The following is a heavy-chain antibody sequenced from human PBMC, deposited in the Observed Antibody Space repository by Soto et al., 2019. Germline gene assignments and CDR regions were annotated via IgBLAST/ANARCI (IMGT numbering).Heavy chain of an antibody. D-gene: IGHD3-10*01. CDR2: ISYDGSNK. V-gene: IGHV3-30*18. J-gene: IGHJ4*02. CDR3: AKDYNFWQSEPYYFDY. Sequence: QPGGSLRLSCAASGFTFSSYGMHWVRQAPGKGLEWVAVISYDGSNKYYADSVKGRFTISRDNSKNTLYLQMNSLRAEDTAVYYCAKDYNFWQSEPYYFDYWGQGTLVTVSS. CDR1: GFTFSSYG.